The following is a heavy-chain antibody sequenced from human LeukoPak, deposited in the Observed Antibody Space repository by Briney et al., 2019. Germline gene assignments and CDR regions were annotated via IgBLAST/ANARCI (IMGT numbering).Heavy chain of an antibody. J-gene: IGHJ4*02. V-gene: IGHV3-23*01. Sequence: SGGSLRLSCAASGFTFSSYAMSWVRQAPGKGLEWVSAISGSGGSTYYADSVKGRFTISRDNSKNTLYLQMNSLRAEDTAVYYCAKVESGSLSYSYYWGQGTLVTVSS. CDR3: AKVESGSLSYSYY. CDR2: ISGSGGST. D-gene: IGHD1-26*01. CDR1: GFTFSSYA.